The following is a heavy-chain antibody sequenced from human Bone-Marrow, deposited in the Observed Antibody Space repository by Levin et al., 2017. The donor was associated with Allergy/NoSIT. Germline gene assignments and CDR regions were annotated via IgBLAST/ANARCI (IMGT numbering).Heavy chain of an antibody. CDR2: IIPIFGTA. CDR1: GGTFSSYA. V-gene: IGHV1-69*01. J-gene: IGHJ6*02. D-gene: IGHD3-3*01. Sequence: GGSLRLSCKASGGTFSSYAISWVRQAPGQGLEWMGGIIPIFGTANYAQKFQGRVTITADESTSTAYMELSSLRSEDTAVYYCARDSDDFWSGYMDRYYYYGMDVWGQGTTVTVSS. CDR3: ARDSDDFWSGYMDRYYYYGMDV.